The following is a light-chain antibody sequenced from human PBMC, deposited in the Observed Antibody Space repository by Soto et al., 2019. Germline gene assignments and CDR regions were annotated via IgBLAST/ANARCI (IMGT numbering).Light chain of an antibody. V-gene: IGKV3-20*01. CDR2: GAS. CDR3: QQYGGSRA. Sequence: EIVLTQSPGTLSLSPGERATLSCRASQSINSNYLAWYQQKPGQAPRLLIYGASSRATGIPDRFSGSGYGTDFTLTISRLEPEDFAVYYCQQYGGSRALAQGTNVDIK. CDR1: QSINSNY. J-gene: IGKJ1*01.